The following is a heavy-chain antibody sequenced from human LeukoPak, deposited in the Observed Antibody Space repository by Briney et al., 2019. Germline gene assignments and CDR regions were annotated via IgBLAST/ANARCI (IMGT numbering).Heavy chain of an antibody. CDR3: ARGPMATMGLDY. Sequence: SETLSLTSTVSGGSISSHYWSGIRQPPGKGLEGIGYIYYSGSTNYNPSLKSRVTMSVDTSKNQFSLKLSSVTAADTAVYYCARGPMATMGLDYWGQGTLVTVSS. CDR2: IYYSGST. V-gene: IGHV4-59*11. CDR1: GGSISSHY. D-gene: IGHD5-24*01. J-gene: IGHJ4*02.